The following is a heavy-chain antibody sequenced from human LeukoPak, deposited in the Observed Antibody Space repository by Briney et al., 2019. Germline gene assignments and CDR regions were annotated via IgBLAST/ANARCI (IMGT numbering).Heavy chain of an antibody. D-gene: IGHD3-10*01. Sequence: PSETLSLTCSVSGGSVSSYYWSWIRQPAGKGLEWIGRIYTSGSTNYNPSLKSRVTMSVDTSKNQFSLKLTSVTAADAAVYYCERVDGSSYYYYGIYVWGQGTTVTVSS. CDR3: ERVDGSSYYYYGIYV. CDR1: GGSVSSYY. CDR2: IYTSGST. V-gene: IGHV4-4*07. J-gene: IGHJ6*02.